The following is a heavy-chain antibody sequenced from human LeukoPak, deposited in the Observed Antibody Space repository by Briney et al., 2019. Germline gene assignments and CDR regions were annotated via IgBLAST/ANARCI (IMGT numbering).Heavy chain of an antibody. CDR3: AKGKQWLVQRALLN. J-gene: IGHJ4*02. CDR1: GFTFSSYA. Sequence: SGGSLRLSCAASGFTFSSYAMSWVRQAPGKGLEWVSAISGSGGSTYYADSVKGRFTISRDNSKNTLYLQMNSLRAEDTAVYYCAKGKQWLVQRALLNWGQGTLVTVPS. CDR2: ISGSGGST. V-gene: IGHV3-23*01. D-gene: IGHD6-19*01.